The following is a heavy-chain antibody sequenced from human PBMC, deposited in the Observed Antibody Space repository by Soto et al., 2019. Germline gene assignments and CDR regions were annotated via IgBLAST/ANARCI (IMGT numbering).Heavy chain of an antibody. V-gene: IGHV3-23*01. CDR3: VRTIVGATKGGWFDP. CDR1: GLTLSRHA. Sequence: GGSLRLSCAASGLTLSRHAMTWARQAPGKGLEWVATLNPSGSTTYYADSVKGRFTISRDNSKNTLYLQMNSLRAEDTALYFCVRTIVGATKGGWFDPWGQGALVTVSS. D-gene: IGHD1-26*01. J-gene: IGHJ5*02. CDR2: LNPSGSTT.